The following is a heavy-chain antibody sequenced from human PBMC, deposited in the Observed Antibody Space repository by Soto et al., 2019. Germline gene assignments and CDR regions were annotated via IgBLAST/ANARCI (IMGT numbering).Heavy chain of an antibody. J-gene: IGHJ6*03. D-gene: IGHD3-3*01. CDR2: MRSKANSYAT. CDR3: SRQAFDFYNGAPTYYLDV. CDR1: GFTFSASA. V-gene: IGHV3-73*01. Sequence: EVQLVESGGGLVQPGGSLKLSCAASGFTFSASAMHWVRQASGKGLEWLGRMRSKANSYATAYAASVKGRFTISRDDSEDTAYLQMGRLKTQDTAVYFCSRQAFDFYNGAPTYYLDVWGKGNTVTVFS.